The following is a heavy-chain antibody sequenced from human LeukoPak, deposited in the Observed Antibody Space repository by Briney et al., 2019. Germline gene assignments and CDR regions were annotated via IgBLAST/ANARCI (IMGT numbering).Heavy chain of an antibody. J-gene: IGHJ6*03. CDR1: GYTFIGYY. Sequence: GASVKVSCKASGYTFIGYYMHWVRQAPGQGLEWMGWINPNSGGTNYAQKFQGRVTMTRDTSISTAYTELSRLRSDDTAVYYCARDGEMATSYYYYYMDVWGKGTTVTISS. D-gene: IGHD5-24*01. CDR2: INPNSGGT. CDR3: ARDGEMATSYYYYYMDV. V-gene: IGHV1-2*02.